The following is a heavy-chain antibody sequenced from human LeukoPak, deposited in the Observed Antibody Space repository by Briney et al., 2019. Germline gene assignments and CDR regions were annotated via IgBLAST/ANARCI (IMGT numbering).Heavy chain of an antibody. CDR2: ISAYNGNT. CDR3: ARDRCSGGSCYFDY. CDR1: GYTFTSYG. V-gene: IGHV1-18*01. J-gene: IGHJ4*02. D-gene: IGHD2-15*01. Sequence: ASVKVSCKASGYTFTSYGISWVRQAPGQGLEWMGWISAYNGNTNYAQKLQGRVTMTTDTSTGTAYMELRSLRSDDTAVYYCARDRCSGGSCYFDYWGQGTLVTVSS.